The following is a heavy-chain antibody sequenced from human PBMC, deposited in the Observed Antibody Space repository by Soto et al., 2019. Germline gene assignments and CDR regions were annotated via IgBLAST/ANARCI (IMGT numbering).Heavy chain of an antibody. D-gene: IGHD5-18*01. CDR2: MNPNSGNT. Sequence: VASVKVSCKASGYTFTSYDINWVRQATGQGLEWMGWMNPNSGNTGYAQKFQGRVTMTRNTSISTAYMELSSLRSEDTAVYYCAREDSYGNWFDPWGQGTLVTVSS. CDR1: GYTFTSYD. J-gene: IGHJ5*02. V-gene: IGHV1-8*01. CDR3: AREDSYGNWFDP.